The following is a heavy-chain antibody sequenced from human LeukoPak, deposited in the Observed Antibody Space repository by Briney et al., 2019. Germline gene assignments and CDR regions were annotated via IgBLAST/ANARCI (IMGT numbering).Heavy chain of an antibody. CDR3: ARASPLLNDFWSGYYYYYYYMDV. CDR1: GGSFSGYY. J-gene: IGHJ6*03. D-gene: IGHD3-3*01. Sequence: PSETLSLTCAVYGGSFSGYYWSWIRQPPGKGLEWIGEINHSGSTNYNPSLKSRVTISVDTSKNQFSLKLSSVTAADTAVYYCARASPLLNDFWSGYYYYYYYMDVWGKGTTVTVSS. CDR2: INHSGST. V-gene: IGHV4-34*01.